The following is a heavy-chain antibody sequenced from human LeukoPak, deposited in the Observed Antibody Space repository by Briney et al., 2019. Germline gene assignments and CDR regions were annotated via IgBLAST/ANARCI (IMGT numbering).Heavy chain of an antibody. CDR1: GFTFSSYW. CDR2: IKQDGSEK. D-gene: IGHD3-10*01. J-gene: IGHJ4*02. Sequence: PGGSLRLSCAAPGFTFSSYWMSWVRQAPGKGLEWVANIKQDGSEKYYVDSVKGRFTISRDNAKNSLYLQMNSLRAEDTAVYYCARDLVKDGSGSYSYYFDYWGQGTLVTVSS. CDR3: ARDLVKDGSGSYSYYFDY. V-gene: IGHV3-7*01.